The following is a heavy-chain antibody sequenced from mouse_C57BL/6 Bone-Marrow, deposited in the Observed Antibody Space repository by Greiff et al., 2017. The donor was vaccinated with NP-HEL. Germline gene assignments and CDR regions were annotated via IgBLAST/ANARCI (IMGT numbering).Heavy chain of an antibody. Sequence: VQLQQSGPELVKPGASVKISCKASGYAFSSSWMNWVKQRPGKGLEWIGRIYPGDGDTNYNGKFKGKATLTADKSSSTAYMQLSSLTSEDSAVYYGAREGYCGSSPPWFAYWGQGTLVTVSA. CDR1: GYAFSSSW. J-gene: IGHJ3*01. CDR2: IYPGDGDT. CDR3: AREGYCGSSPPWFAY. V-gene: IGHV1-82*01. D-gene: IGHD1-1*01.